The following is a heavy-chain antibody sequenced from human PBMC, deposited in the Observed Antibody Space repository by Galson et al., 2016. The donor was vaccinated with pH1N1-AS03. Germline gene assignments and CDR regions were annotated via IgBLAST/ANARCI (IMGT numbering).Heavy chain of an antibody. D-gene: IGHD6-19*01. J-gene: IGHJ4*02. CDR1: GFTFVRYK. V-gene: IGHV3-30*03. Sequence: SLRLSCAASGFTFVRYKLHWVRQAPGKGLEWVAVIMYDGNRKYYADSVNGRFTISRDNSKNTLYLQMDSLRPEDTAVYYCTRGSGSGWYGSYYDYWGQGTLVPVSS. CDR2: IMYDGNRK. CDR3: TRGSGSGWYGSYYDY.